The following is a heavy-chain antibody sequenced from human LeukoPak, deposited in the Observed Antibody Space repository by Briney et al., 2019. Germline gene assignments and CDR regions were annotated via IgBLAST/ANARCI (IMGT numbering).Heavy chain of an antibody. Sequence: ASVKVSCKASGYTFTSYYMHWVRQAPGQGLEWMGGIIPIFGTANYAQKFQGRVTITADESTSTAYMELSSLRSEDTAVYYCARDVRGEYFDYWGQGTLVTVSS. J-gene: IGHJ4*02. CDR2: IIPIFGTA. V-gene: IGHV1-69*13. D-gene: IGHD3-10*01. CDR1: GYTFTSYY. CDR3: ARDVRGEYFDY.